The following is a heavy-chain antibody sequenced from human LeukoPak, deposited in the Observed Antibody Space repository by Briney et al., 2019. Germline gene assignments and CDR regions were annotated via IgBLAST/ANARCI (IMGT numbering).Heavy chain of an antibody. Sequence: PGGSLRLSCAASGFTFSSYAVNWVRQAPGKGLEWVSTISGSGDSTYYADSVKGRFTISRDNSKDTLYLQMNSLRAEDTAVYYCARSVHWFDAWGQGTLVTVSS. CDR2: ISGSGDST. CDR3: ARSVHWFDA. D-gene: IGHD4-17*01. J-gene: IGHJ5*02. V-gene: IGHV3-23*01. CDR1: GFTFSSYA.